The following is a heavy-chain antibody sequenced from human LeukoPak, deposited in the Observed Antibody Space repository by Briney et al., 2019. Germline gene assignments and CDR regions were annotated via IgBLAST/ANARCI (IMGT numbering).Heavy chain of an antibody. J-gene: IGHJ4*02. V-gene: IGHV1-69*05. Sequence: APVKVSCKAFGGTFSSYAISWVRQAPGQGLEWMGRIIPIFGTANYAQKIQGRVTITTDESTSTAYMELSSLRSEDTAVYYCARDSVGATEPFDYWGQGTLVTVSS. CDR2: IIPIFGTA. CDR3: ARDSVGATEPFDY. D-gene: IGHD1-26*01. CDR1: GGTFSSYA.